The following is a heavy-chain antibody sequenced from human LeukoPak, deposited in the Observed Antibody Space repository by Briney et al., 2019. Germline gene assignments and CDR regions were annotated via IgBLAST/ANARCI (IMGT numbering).Heavy chain of an antibody. D-gene: IGHD5-18*01. CDR1: GFTFSSYS. CDR3: ARDLPGIQLWYGDY. J-gene: IGHJ4*02. Sequence: GGSLRLSCAASGFTFSSYSMNWVRQAPGKGLEWVSSISSSSSYIYYADSVKGRFTISRDNAKNSLYLQMNSLRAEDTAVYHCARDLPGIQLWYGDYWGQGTLVTVSS. CDR2: ISSSSSYI. V-gene: IGHV3-21*01.